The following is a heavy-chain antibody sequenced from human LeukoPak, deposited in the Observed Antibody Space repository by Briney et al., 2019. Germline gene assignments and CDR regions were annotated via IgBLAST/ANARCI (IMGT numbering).Heavy chain of an antibody. D-gene: IGHD6-13*01. CDR2: IYFSGST. J-gene: IGHJ6*02. CDR1: GGSITSGTYY. V-gene: IGHV4-39*07. Sequence: SETLSLTCTVSGGSITSGTYYWGWIRQPPGKGLEWIGSIYFSGSTYYNPSLKSRITISVDTSKNQFSLKLSSVTAADTAVYYCARVGIAAAGILDYYYYGMDVWGQGTTVTVSS. CDR3: ARVGIAAAGILDYYYYGMDV.